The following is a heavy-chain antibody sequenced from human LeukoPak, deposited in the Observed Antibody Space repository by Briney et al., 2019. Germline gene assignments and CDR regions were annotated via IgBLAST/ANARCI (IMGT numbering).Heavy chain of an antibody. CDR2: ISGSGGST. CDR3: TKAEDSYGDYDY. V-gene: IGHV3-23*01. CDR1: GFTFSSYA. Sequence: GGSLRLSCAASGFTFSSYAMSWVRQAPGKGLEWVSAISGSGGSTYYADSVKGRFTISRDNSKNTLYLQMNSLRAEDTAVYHCTKAEDSYGDYDYWGQGTLVTVSS. J-gene: IGHJ4*02. D-gene: IGHD4-17*01.